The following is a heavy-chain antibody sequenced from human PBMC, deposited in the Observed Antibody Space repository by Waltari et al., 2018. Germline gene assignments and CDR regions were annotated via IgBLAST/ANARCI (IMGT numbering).Heavy chain of an antibody. D-gene: IGHD3-16*01. CDR2: IYTSGST. CDR1: GGSISSYS. V-gene: IGHV4-4*07. CDR3: FAEEMWGTADY. Sequence: QVQLQESGPGLVQPSETLSLTCTVSGGSISSYSWSWIRQPAGKGLEWIGRIYTSGSTNYNPSLKSRVTMSVDTSKNQFSLKLSSVTAADTAVYYCFAEEMWGTADYWGQGTLVTVSS. J-gene: IGHJ4*02.